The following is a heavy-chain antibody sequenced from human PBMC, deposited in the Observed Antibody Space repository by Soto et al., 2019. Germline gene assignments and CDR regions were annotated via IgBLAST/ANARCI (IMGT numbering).Heavy chain of an antibody. V-gene: IGHV4-59*01. J-gene: IGHJ4*02. D-gene: IGHD6-19*01. Sequence: SETLSLTCTVSGGSISSYYGSWVRQPPGKGLEWIGYMYYSGSTNYNPSLKSRVTMSADTSKKRFSLKLTSVTAADTAIYYCIESSDXXXAFDYWGQGALVXVSS. CDR3: IESSDXXXAFDY. CDR1: GGSISSYY. CDR2: MYYSGST.